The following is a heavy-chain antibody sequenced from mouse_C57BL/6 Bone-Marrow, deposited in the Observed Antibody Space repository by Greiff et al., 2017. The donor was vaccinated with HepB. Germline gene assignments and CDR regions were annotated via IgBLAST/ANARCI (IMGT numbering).Heavy chain of an antibody. Sequence: QVQLQQSGAGLVRPGASLTLSCKASGYTFTDYEMYWVKQTPVHGLEWIGAIDPETGGTAYNQKFKGKAILTADKSSSTAYMELRSLTSEDSAVYFCKRSDDGHDRYWFAYRGQAALFTAFA. CDR1: GYTFTDYE. J-gene: IGHJ3*01. V-gene: IGHV1-15*01. CDR2: IDPETGGT. D-gene: IGHD2-2*01. CDR3: KRSDDGHDRYWFAY.